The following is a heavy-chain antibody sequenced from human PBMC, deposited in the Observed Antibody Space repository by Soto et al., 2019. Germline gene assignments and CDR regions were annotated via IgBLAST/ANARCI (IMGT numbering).Heavy chain of an antibody. D-gene: IGHD6-13*01. CDR3: VKASYTSSWYAQH. J-gene: IGHJ1*01. CDR1: GFTFSSYA. CDR2: ISSNGGST. V-gene: IGHV3-64D*06. Sequence: GGSLRLSCAASGFTFSSYAMHWVRQAPGQGLEYVSAISSNGGSTYYANSVKGRFTISRDTSKNTLYLQMSSLRPEDTAVYYCVKASYTSSWYAQHWGQGTLVTVSS.